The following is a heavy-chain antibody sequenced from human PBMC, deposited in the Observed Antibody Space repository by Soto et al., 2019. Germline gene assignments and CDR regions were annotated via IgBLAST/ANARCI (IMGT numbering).Heavy chain of an antibody. Sequence: QVQLVQSGAEVKKPGSSVKVSCKASGGTFSSYAISWVRQAPGQGLEWMGGIIPIFGTANYAQKFQGRVTITADESTSTAFMELSSLRSEDTAVYYCARGGGRWRRFLAYCGGDCYSIDYWGQGTLVTVSS. CDR2: IIPIFGTA. J-gene: IGHJ4*02. CDR1: GGTFSSYA. CDR3: ARGGGRWRRFLAYCGGDCYSIDY. V-gene: IGHV1-69*01. D-gene: IGHD2-21*02.